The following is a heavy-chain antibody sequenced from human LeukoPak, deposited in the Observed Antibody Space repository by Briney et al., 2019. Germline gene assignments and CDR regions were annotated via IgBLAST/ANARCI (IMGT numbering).Heavy chain of an antibody. Sequence: PGGSLRLSCAASGFTFSSYAMSWVRQAPGKGLEWISYIGTNSGSMQYADSVKGRFTISRDNAKNSLYLQMSSLRAEDTAVYYCARHNYHERGSSDYWGQGTLVTVSS. J-gene: IGHJ4*02. V-gene: IGHV3-48*01. D-gene: IGHD5-24*01. CDR3: ARHNYHERGSSDY. CDR2: IGTNSGSM. CDR1: GFTFSSYA.